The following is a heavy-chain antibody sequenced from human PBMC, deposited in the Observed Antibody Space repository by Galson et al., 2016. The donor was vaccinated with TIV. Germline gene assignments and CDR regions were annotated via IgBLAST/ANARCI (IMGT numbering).Heavy chain of an antibody. D-gene: IGHD3-22*01. CDR1: GDTFSSFS. CDR2: IISIFRTT. Sequence: SVKVSCKASGDTFSSFSIIWVRQAPGQGLEWMGGIISIFRTTQYAQKFQGRVTITADESMSTAYMELSSLRSDDTAVYYCARTDTLKNYYDSSGYYPFWGQGTLVTVSS. CDR3: ARTDTLKNYYDSSGYYPF. V-gene: IGHV1-69*13. J-gene: IGHJ4*02.